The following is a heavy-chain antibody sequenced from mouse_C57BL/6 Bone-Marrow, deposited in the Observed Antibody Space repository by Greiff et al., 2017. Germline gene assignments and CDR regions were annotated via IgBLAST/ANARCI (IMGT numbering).Heavy chain of an antibody. CDR1: GYTFTSYW. CDR2: IDPSDSYT. V-gene: IGHV1-69*01. Sequence: QVQLQQPGAELVMPGASVKLSCKASGYTFTSYWMHWVKQRPGQGLEWIGEIDPSDSYTNYNQKFKGKSTLTVDKSSSTAYMQLSSLTSEDSAVYYCARSVYGYSWYFDVWGTGTTVTVSS. D-gene: IGHD2-2*01. J-gene: IGHJ1*03. CDR3: ARSVYGYSWYFDV.